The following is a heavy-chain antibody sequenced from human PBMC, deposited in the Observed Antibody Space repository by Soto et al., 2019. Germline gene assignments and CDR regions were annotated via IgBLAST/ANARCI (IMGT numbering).Heavy chain of an antibody. CDR1: GGTFSSYT. CDR3: ARRVYAIGINPNNWFDP. CDR2: IIPILGIA. J-gene: IGHJ5*02. Sequence: SVKVSCKASGGTFSSYTISWVRQAPGQGLEWMGRIIPILGIANYAQKFQGRVTMTADKSTSTAYMELRSLRSDDTAVYYCARRVYAIGINPNNWFDPWGQGTLVTVSS. D-gene: IGHD2-8*01. V-gene: IGHV1-69*02.